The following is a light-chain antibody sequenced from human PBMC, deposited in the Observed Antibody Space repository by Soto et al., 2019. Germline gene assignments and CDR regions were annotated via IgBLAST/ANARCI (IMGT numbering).Light chain of an antibody. CDR3: QQYHNWWT. CDR1: QSVSSN. Sequence: EIVMTQSPATLSVSPGERATLSCRASQSVSSNLAWYQQKPGQAPRLLIYGASTRATGIHARFSGSGSGTKFTLTISSLQSEDFAVYYCQQYHNWWTFAQGTKVDIK. J-gene: IGKJ1*01. V-gene: IGKV3-15*01. CDR2: GAS.